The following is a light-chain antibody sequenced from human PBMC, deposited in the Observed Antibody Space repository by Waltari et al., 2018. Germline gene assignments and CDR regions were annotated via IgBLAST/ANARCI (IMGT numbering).Light chain of an antibody. V-gene: IGKV1-39*01. CDR2: GAS. Sequence: DIQMTQSPSSLSASVGDRVTITCRASQSISSYLNWYQQKPGKAPKLLIYGASSLRGGAPSRVSGSRSGTDFTLTISSLQPEDFASYYCQQTSSSPLTFGPGTKLDIK. CDR1: QSISSY. J-gene: IGKJ3*01. CDR3: QQTSSSPLT.